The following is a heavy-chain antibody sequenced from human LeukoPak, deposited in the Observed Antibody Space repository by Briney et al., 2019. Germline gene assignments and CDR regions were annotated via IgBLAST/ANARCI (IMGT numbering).Heavy chain of an antibody. CDR3: APDLRGAAWSLDY. CDR1: GFTFMNYG. J-gene: IGHJ4*02. V-gene: IGHV3-23*01. D-gene: IGHD2-15*01. Sequence: GGSLRLSCAASGFTFMNYGMSWVRQAPGKGLEWGSVVSDSGTSSYYAASVKGRFTISRDNSKNTLYLQMKSLRAEDTAVYYCAPDLRGAAWSLDYWGQGTLVTVSS. CDR2: VSDSGTSS.